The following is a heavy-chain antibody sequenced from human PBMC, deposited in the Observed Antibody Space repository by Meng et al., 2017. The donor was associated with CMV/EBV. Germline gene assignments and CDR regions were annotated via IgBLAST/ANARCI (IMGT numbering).Heavy chain of an antibody. CDR2: IRHDGSNT. D-gene: IGHD5-12*01. J-gene: IGHJ4*02. Sequence: GGSLRLSCAASGFILSDYGMHWVRQSPGKGLEWVAFIRHDGSNTDYADSVRGRFSISRDNSKNTLYLQMNSLRPEDTDTAVYYCARERAGYRGYNYFDYGGQGTLVTVSS. CDR3: ARERAGYRGYNYFDY. V-gene: IGHV3-30*02. CDR1: GFILSDYG.